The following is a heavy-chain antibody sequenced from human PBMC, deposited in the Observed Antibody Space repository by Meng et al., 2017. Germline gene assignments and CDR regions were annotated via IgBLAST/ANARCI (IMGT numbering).Heavy chain of an antibody. V-gene: IGHV1-46*01. Sequence: QVRLVQAGAKVKKPGASVKVSCKATGYTFTSYYMHWVRQAPGQGLEWMGIINPSGGSTSYAQKFQGRVTITADKSTSTAYMELSSLRSEDTAVYYCARDPHYYDSRGEFDPWGQGTLVTVSS. CDR1: GYTFTSYY. CDR2: INPSGGST. D-gene: IGHD3-22*01. J-gene: IGHJ5*02. CDR3: ARDPHYYDSRGEFDP.